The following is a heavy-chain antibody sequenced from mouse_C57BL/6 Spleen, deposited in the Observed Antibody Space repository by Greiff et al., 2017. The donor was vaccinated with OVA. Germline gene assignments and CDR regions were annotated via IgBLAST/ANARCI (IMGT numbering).Heavy chain of an antibody. Sequence: VQLQQSGAELARPGASVKMSCKASGYPFNSYTMHWVKQRPGQGLEWIGYITPSSGYTKYNQKFKDKATLTADKSSSTAYMQLSSLTSEDSAVYYCARSDDYYAMDDWGQGTSVTVSS. J-gene: IGHJ4*01. CDR2: ITPSSGYT. V-gene: IGHV1-4*01. CDR1: GYPFNSYT. CDR3: ARSDDYYAMDD.